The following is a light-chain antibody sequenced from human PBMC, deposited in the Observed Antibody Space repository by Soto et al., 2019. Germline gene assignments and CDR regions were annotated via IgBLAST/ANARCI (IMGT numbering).Light chain of an antibody. CDR3: QQYNNSPLT. V-gene: IGKV3-15*01. CDR1: QSVSSD. Sequence: EIVMTHSPATLSVSPGARSNLSCRASQSVSSDLAWYEQKPGQAPRLLIYGASTRATGIPARFSGSGSGTEFTLTISSLQPEDFAVYYCQQYNNSPLTFGGGTQVDIK. CDR2: GAS. J-gene: IGKJ4*01.